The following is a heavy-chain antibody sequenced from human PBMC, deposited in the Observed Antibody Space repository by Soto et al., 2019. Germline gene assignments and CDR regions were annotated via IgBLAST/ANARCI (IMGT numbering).Heavy chain of an antibody. CDR2: INXGNGNX. CDR3: ARVRQWPYNWFDP. Sequence: XSVKVSCKASGCTFTRYAMHWVRQAPGQMLEWMGWINXGNGNXKYSKKFQGRXXITRDKSXXKAYMELSSLRSEETAVYYCARVRQWPYNWFDPWGQGTLVTVSS. CDR1: GCTFTRYA. D-gene: IGHD6-19*01. J-gene: IGHJ5*02. V-gene: IGHV1-3*01.